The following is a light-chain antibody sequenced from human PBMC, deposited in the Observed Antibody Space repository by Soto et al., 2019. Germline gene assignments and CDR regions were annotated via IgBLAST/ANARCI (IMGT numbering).Light chain of an antibody. J-gene: IGLJ2*01. CDR1: SSDVGGYNY. V-gene: IGLV2-8*01. Sequence: QSVLTQPASVSGSPGQSITISCTGTSSDVGGYNYVSWYQQHPGKAPTLMIYEVSKRPSGVPDRFSGSKSGNTATLTVSGLQAEDVADYYCSSYAGSNNLVFGGGTQLTVL. CDR3: SSYAGSNNLV. CDR2: EVS.